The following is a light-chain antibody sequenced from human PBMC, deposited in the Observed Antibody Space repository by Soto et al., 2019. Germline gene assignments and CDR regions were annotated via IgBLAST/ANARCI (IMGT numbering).Light chain of an antibody. CDR3: AAWDDILNGYV. CDR2: SNY. CDR1: SSSIESNT. Sequence: QSVLTQPPSASGTPGQRVTISCSGSSSSIESNTVTWYQQLPGTAPKLVIYSNYYRPSGVPDRFSGSTSGTSASLVIRGLQSEDEADYYCAAWDDILNGYVFGDGTKLTVL. J-gene: IGLJ1*01. V-gene: IGLV1-44*01.